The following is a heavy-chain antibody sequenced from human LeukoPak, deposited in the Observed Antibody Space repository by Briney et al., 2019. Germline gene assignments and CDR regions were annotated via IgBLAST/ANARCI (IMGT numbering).Heavy chain of an antibody. CDR3: ARGREIVVVPAASLNDF. J-gene: IGHJ4*02. Sequence: ASVKVSCKASGYTFTSYDINWVRQATGQGLEWMGYMNPNTGDTGYAQKFQGRVTLTRDTSISTAYMELSSLGSEDTAVYYRARGREIVVVPAASLNDFWGQGTLVTVSS. CDR1: GYTFTSYD. V-gene: IGHV1-8*01. D-gene: IGHD2-2*01. CDR2: MNPNTGDT.